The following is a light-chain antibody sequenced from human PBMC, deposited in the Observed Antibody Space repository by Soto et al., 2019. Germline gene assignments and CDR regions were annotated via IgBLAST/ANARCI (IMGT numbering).Light chain of an antibody. CDR1: QGISSY. CDR2: AAS. CDR3: QQLNSYPAT. Sequence: DIQLTQSPSFLSASVGDRVTITCRASQGISSYLAWYQQKPGKAPKLLIYAASTLQSGVPSRFSGSGSGTEFTLTISSLQPEDFATYFRQQLNSYPATFGGGTKVEIK. J-gene: IGKJ4*01. V-gene: IGKV1-9*01.